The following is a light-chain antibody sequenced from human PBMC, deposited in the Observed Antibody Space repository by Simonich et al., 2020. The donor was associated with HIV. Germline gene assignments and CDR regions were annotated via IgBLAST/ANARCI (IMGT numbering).Light chain of an antibody. V-gene: IGLV3-25*03. CDR1: ALPKQY. CDR2: KDS. J-gene: IGLJ2*01. Sequence: SYELTQPPSVSVSPGQTARLTCSGDALPKQYAYWYQQKPGQAPVLVIYKDSERPSGIPERFSGSSSGTTGTLTISGVQAEDEADYYCQSADSSGSYAVVFGGGTKLTVL. CDR3: QSADSSGSYAVV.